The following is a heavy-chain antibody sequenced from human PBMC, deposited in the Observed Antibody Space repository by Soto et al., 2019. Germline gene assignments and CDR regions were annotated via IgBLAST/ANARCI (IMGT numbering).Heavy chain of an antibody. CDR3: ARVPIVALTYNWFDP. CDR1: GFTFSSYS. Sequence: EVQLVESGGGLVQPGGSLRLSCAASGFTFSSYSMNWVRQAPGKGLEWVSYISSSSSTIYYADSVKGRFTISRDNAKNSLYLQMNSLRDEDTAVYYCARVPIVALTYNWFDPWGQGTLVTVSS. CDR2: ISSSSSTI. J-gene: IGHJ5*02. D-gene: IGHD2-15*01. V-gene: IGHV3-48*02.